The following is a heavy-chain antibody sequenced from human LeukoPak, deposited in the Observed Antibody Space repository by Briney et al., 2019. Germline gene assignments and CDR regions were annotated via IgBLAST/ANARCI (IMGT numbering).Heavy chain of an antibody. Sequence: AGGSLRLSCAASGFTFSSYAMSWVRQAPGKGLEWVSAISGSGGSTYYADSVKGRFTISRDNSKNTLYLQMNSLRAEDTAVYYCAKEPVIAAAGLARYYFDYWGQGTLVTVSS. CDR2: ISGSGGST. J-gene: IGHJ4*02. CDR3: AKEPVIAAAGLARYYFDY. D-gene: IGHD6-13*01. V-gene: IGHV3-23*01. CDR1: GFTFSSYA.